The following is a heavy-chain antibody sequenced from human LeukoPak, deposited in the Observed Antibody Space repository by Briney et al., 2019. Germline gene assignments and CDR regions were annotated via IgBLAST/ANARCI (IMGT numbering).Heavy chain of an antibody. J-gene: IGHJ4*02. CDR1: GFTFSSYG. Sequence: GRSLRLSCAASGFTFSSYGMHWVRQAPGKGLEWVSSISSSSSYIYYADSVKGRFTISRDNAKNSLYLQMNSLRAEDTAVYYCARVYCSSTSCHFDYWGQGTLVTVSS. D-gene: IGHD2-2*01. V-gene: IGHV3-21*01. CDR3: ARVYCSSTSCHFDY. CDR2: ISSSSSYI.